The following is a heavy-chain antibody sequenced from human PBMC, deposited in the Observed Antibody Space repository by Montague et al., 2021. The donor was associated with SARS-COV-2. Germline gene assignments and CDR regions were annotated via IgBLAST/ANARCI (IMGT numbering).Heavy chain of an antibody. D-gene: IGHD6-6*01. Sequence: PALVKPTQTLTLTCTFSGFSFSTSGLCVSWIRQPPGKALEWLALIDWDDDTYYSTSLKTRLAISKDTSKNQVVLTMTDMDPVDTGTYYCARIPEYSMGGGPDWYFDLWGRGPLVTVPS. CDR2: IDWDDDT. V-gene: IGHV2-70*01. CDR1: GFSFSTSGLC. CDR3: ARIPEYSMGGGPDWYFDL. J-gene: IGHJ2*01.